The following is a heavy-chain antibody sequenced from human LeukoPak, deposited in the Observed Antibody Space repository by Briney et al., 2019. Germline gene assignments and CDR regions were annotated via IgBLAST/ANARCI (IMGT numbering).Heavy chain of an antibody. D-gene: IGHD2-15*01. Sequence: GGSLRLSCAASGFTFSSYWMSWVRQAPGKGLEWVANIKEDGSEKYYMDSVKGRFTISRDNAKSSLFLQMNSLRAEDTAVYYCARYCSGGSCFDYWGQGTLVTVSS. J-gene: IGHJ4*02. V-gene: IGHV3-7*01. CDR3: ARYCSGGSCFDY. CDR1: GFTFSSYW. CDR2: IKEDGSEK.